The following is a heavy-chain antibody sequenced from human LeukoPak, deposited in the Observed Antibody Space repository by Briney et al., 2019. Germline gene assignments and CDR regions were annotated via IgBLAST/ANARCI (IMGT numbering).Heavy chain of an antibody. CDR3: AKGYYDYVWGSYYFDY. Sequence: PGGSLRLSCAASGFTFSSYAMSWDRQAPGKGLEWVSAISGSGGSTYYADSVKGRFTISRDNSRDTLYLQMNSLRAEDTAVYYCAKGYYDYVWGSYYFDYWGQGTLVTVSS. D-gene: IGHD3-16*01. CDR2: ISGSGGST. CDR1: GFTFSSYA. V-gene: IGHV3-23*01. J-gene: IGHJ4*02.